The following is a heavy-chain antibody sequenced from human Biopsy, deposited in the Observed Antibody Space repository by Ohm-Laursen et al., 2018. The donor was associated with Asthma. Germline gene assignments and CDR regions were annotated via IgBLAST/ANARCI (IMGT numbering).Heavy chain of an antibody. CDR3: ARGRSGDWLYYFDY. D-gene: IGHD2-21*01. CDR2: IYHRDTT. Sequence: SQTLSLTCAVSGGSINSGGYSWTWIRQPPGKGLEWIGYIYHRDTTYYNPSLKSRVTISLDGSKNQFSLKLSSVTAADTAVYYRARGRSGDWLYYFDYWGQGALVTVSS. CDR1: GGSINSGGYS. V-gene: IGHV4-30-2*01. J-gene: IGHJ4*02.